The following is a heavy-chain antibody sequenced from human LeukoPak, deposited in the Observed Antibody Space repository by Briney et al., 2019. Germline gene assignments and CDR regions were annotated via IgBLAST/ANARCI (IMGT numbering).Heavy chain of an antibody. CDR2: ISSTSSTI. D-gene: IGHD1-26*01. CDR1: GFTFSTYS. CDR3: ASMGATWQFTS. Sequence: PGGSLRLSCAASGFTFSTYSMNWVRQAPGKGLEWVSFISSTSSTIYYADSVKGRFTISRDNSKNTLYLQMNSLRAEDTAVYYCASMGATWQFTSWGQGTLVTVSS. J-gene: IGHJ5*02. V-gene: IGHV3-48*01.